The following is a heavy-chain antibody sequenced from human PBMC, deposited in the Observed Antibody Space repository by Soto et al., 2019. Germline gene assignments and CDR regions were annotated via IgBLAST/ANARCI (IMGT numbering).Heavy chain of an antibody. CDR3: AKDEISADGIWLMDP. V-gene: IGHV3-23*01. D-gene: IGHD6-6*01. Sequence: PWWSXRLSCSASVFTFRNYSITWARHAPGKGLEWVSSLLRSGSRAYYADSVRGRFNISSDTSANSLYLKMDNLRAEDTAIYYCAKDEISADGIWLMDPWGQGTVVTVS. J-gene: IGHJ5*02. CDR1: VFTFRNYS. CDR2: LLRSGSRA.